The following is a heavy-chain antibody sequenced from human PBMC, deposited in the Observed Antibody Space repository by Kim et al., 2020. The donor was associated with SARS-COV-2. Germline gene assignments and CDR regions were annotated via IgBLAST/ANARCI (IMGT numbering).Heavy chain of an antibody. D-gene: IGHD6-19*01. Sequence: AQKLQGRVTMTTDTSTSTAYMELRSLRSDDTAVYYCAREEVAVAGTVFDYWGQGTLVTVSS. J-gene: IGHJ4*02. CDR3: AREEVAVAGTVFDY. V-gene: IGHV1-18*01.